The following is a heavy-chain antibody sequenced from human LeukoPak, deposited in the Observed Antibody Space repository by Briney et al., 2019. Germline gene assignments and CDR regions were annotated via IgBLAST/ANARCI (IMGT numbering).Heavy chain of an antibody. CDR3: ARVPNCSSTSCWYYFDY. Sequence: SVKVSCKASGGTFSSYAISWVRQAPGQGLEWMGGIIPIFGTANYAQKFQGRVTITADESTSTAYMELSSLRSEDTAVYYCARVPNCSSTSCWYYFDYWGQGTLDTVSS. D-gene: IGHD2-2*01. J-gene: IGHJ4*02. V-gene: IGHV1-69*01. CDR2: IIPIFGTA. CDR1: GGTFSSYA.